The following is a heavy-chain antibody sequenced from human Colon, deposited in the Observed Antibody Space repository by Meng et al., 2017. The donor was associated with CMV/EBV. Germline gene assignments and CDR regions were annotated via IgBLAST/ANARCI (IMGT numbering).Heavy chain of an antibody. CDR1: DGSVNSDDAF. Sequence: GSLRLSCTVSDGSVNSDDAFWSWLRQPPGKGLEWIGYIHYSGNTNYNPSLKSRVTMSIETSKNQFSLTLFSVTAADTAVYYCARNPARGGSHPRLHYYAGLDVWGQGTTVTVSS. D-gene: IGHD1-26*01. J-gene: IGHJ6*02. V-gene: IGHV4-61*08. CDR3: ARNPARGGSHPRLHYYAGLDV. CDR2: IHYSGNT.